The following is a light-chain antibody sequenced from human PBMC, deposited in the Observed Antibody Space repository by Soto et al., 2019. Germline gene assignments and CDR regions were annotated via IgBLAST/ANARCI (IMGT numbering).Light chain of an antibody. CDR3: CSYTRSSTLL. J-gene: IGLJ2*01. Sequence: QSVLTQPASVSGSPGQSITISCTGTSSDVGRYNYVSWYQQHPGRAPRLIVYEVINRPAGVSNRFSGSKSGNTASLTISRLHAADEADYYCCSYTRSSTLLFGGGTKVTVL. CDR1: SSDVGRYNY. CDR2: EVI. V-gene: IGLV2-14*01.